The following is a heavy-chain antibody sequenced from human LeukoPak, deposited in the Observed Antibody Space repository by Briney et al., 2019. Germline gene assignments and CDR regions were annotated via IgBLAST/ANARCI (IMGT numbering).Heavy chain of an antibody. D-gene: IGHD4/OR15-4a*01. CDR1: GFTVSSNS. CDR3: ARRAGAYSHPYDY. Sequence: GGSLRLSCTVSGFTVSSNSMSWVRQAPGEGLEWVSFIYSGTIHYSDSVKGRFTISRDNSKNTLYLQMNSLRAEDTAVYYCARRAGAYSHPYDYWGQGTLVTVSS. V-gene: IGHV3-53*01. J-gene: IGHJ4*02. CDR2: IYSGTI.